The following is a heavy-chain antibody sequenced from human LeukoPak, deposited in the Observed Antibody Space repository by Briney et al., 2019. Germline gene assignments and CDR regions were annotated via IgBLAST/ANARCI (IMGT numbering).Heavy chain of an antibody. V-gene: IGHV4-59*08. CDR3: ARVRGAVAFDY. D-gene: IGHD6-19*01. CDR2: IYYSGST. Sequence: SETLSLTCTVSGGSISSYYWSWIRQPPGKGLEWIGYIYYSGSTNYNPSLKSRVTISVDTSKNQFSLKLSSVTAADTAVYYCARVRGAVAFDYWGQGALVTVSS. CDR1: GGSISSYY. J-gene: IGHJ4*02.